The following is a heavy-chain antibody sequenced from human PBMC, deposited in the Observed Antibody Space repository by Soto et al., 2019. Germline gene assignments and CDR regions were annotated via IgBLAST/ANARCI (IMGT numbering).Heavy chain of an antibody. CDR3: AKDHTGADAFDI. J-gene: IGHJ3*02. Sequence: SETLSLTCAVYGGSFSDHYWSWIRQTPGKGLEWIGEINHSGSTNYNPSFKSRVTISVDTSKNQFSLRLTSVTAADTAVYYCAKDHTGADAFDIWGQGIMVTVS. V-gene: IGHV4-34*01. CDR2: INHSGST. CDR1: GGSFSDHY. D-gene: IGHD7-27*01.